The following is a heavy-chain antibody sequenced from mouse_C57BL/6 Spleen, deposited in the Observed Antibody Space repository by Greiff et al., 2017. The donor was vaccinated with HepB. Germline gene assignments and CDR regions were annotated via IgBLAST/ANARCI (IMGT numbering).Heavy chain of an antibody. CDR1: GYSFTGYY. V-gene: IGHV1-31*01. CDR2: IYPYNGVS. D-gene: IGHD2-4*01. CDR3: ARSLYDYDVDWFAY. J-gene: IGHJ3*01. Sequence: EVKLQESGPELVKPGASVKISCKASGYSFTGYYMHWVKQSHGNILDWIGYIYPYNGVSSYNQKFKGKATLTVDKSSSTAYMELRSLTSEDSAVYYCARSLYDYDVDWFAYWGQGTLVTVSA.